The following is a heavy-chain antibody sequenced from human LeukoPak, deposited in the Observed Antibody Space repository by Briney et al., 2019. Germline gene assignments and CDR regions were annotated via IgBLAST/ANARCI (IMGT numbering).Heavy chain of an antibody. J-gene: IGHJ4*02. Sequence: GGSLRLSCAASGFTFSSYWMHWVRQAPGKGLVWVSRINSDGSSTSYVDSVKGRFTISRDNAKNTLYLQMNSLRAEDTAVYYCARVSYSSSWFFDYWGQGTLVTVSS. CDR1: GFTFSSYW. CDR3: ARVSYSSSWFFDY. D-gene: IGHD6-13*01. V-gene: IGHV3-74*01. CDR2: INSDGSST.